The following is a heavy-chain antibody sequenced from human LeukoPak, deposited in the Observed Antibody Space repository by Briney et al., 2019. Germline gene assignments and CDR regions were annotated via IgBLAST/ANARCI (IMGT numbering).Heavy chain of an antibody. CDR2: ISSSSSYI. CDR3: ASGTLTVGFTFDI. Sequence: GGSLRLSCAASGFTFSSYSMNWVRQAPGKGLEWVSSISSSSSYIYYADSVKGRFTISRDDAKNSLYLQMNSLRAEDTAVYYCASGTLTVGFTFDIWGQGTMVTVSS. V-gene: IGHV3-21*01. D-gene: IGHD1-14*01. J-gene: IGHJ3*02. CDR1: GFTFSSYS.